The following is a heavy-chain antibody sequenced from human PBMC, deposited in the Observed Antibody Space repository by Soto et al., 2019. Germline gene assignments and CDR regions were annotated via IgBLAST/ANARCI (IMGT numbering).Heavy chain of an antibody. V-gene: IGHV3-7*05. CDR2: IKQDGSEK. Sequence: EVQLVESGGGLVQPGGSLRLSCAASGFTFSSYWMSWVRQAPGKGLEWVANIKQDGSEKYYVDSVKGRFTISRDNAKNSLYLQMKSLRAEDTAVYYCAREGGLGSGYELDYWGQGTLVTVSS. CDR3: AREGGLGSGYELDY. J-gene: IGHJ4*02. CDR1: GFTFSSYW. D-gene: IGHD5-12*01.